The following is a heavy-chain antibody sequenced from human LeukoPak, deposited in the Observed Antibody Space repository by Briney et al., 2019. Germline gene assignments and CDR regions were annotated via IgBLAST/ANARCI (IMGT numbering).Heavy chain of an antibody. CDR3: ARQISRYCSGGSCYAGWEFYFDS. CDR2: ISSSGSSI. Sequence: GGSLRLSCAASGFTLSSYEMNWVRQAPGEGLEWVSYISSSGSSIHYADSVKGRFTISRDNAKNSLYLQMNSLRAEDTAVYYCARQISRYCSGGSCYAGWEFYFDSWGEGTPVTVSS. V-gene: IGHV3-48*03. CDR1: GFTLSSYE. J-gene: IGHJ4*02. D-gene: IGHD2-15*01.